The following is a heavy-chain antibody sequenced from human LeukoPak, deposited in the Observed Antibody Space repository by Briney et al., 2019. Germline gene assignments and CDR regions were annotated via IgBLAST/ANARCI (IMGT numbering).Heavy chain of an antibody. CDR2: MSVSSGLI. Sequence: GGSLRLSCAASGFTFSFYSLNWLRQAPRGGREGVSSMSVSSGLIYYAASVKGRFTVSTDNAKNSLYLQMNSLRAEDTAVYYCAREFGGSASGAGYWGQGTLVTVSS. CDR1: GFTFSFYS. J-gene: IGHJ4*02. CDR3: AREFGGSASGAGY. V-gene: IGHV3-21*01. D-gene: IGHD3-10*01.